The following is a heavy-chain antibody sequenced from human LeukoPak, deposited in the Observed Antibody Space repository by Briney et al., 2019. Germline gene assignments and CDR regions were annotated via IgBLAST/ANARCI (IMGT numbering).Heavy chain of an antibody. Sequence: SETLSLTCTVSGGSISSYYWSWIRQPPGKGLEWIGYIYYSGSTNYNPSLKSRVTMSVDTSKKQFSLKLSSVTAADTAVYYCARGPPASYGYYYYYYMDVWGKGTTVTVSS. J-gene: IGHJ6*03. CDR2: IYYSGST. V-gene: IGHV4-59*12. D-gene: IGHD5-18*01. CDR1: GGSISSYY. CDR3: ARGPPASYGYYYYYYMDV.